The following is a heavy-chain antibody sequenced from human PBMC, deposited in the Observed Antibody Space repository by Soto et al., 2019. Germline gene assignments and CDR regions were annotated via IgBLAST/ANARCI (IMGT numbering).Heavy chain of an antibody. V-gene: IGHV3-30-3*01. CDR2: ISYDGSNK. CDR3: VIFYNWNRNRAFDI. J-gene: IGHJ3*02. D-gene: IGHD1-20*01. Sequence: GGSLRLSCAASGFTFSSYAMHWVRQAPGKGLEWVAVISYDGSNKYYADSVKGRFTISRDNSKNTLYLQMNSLRAEDTAVYYCVIFYNWNRNRAFDIWGQGTMVTVSS. CDR1: GFTFSSYA.